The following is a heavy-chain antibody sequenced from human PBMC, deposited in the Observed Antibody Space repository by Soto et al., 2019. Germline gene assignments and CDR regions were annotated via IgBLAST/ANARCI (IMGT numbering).Heavy chain of an antibody. J-gene: IGHJ4*02. D-gene: IGHD4-17*01. CDR2: IILPFGTP. Sequence: QVRLEQSEAEVKKPGSSVKVSCKASGGTFSNYAISWVRQAPGQGLEWMGVIILPFGTPNYAQTCQGRVTITADESMTTAYMELSGLRSEDTAVYYCARGPDYEGYFDYWGRGTLVTVSS. V-gene: IGHV1-69*12. CDR1: GGTFSNYA. CDR3: ARGPDYEGYFDY.